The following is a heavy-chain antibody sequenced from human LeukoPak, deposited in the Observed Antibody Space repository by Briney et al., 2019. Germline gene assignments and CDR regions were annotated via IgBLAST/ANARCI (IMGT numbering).Heavy chain of an antibody. D-gene: IGHD6-13*01. V-gene: IGHV3-30*16. J-gene: IGHJ5*02. CDR3: ARGGYSSSWYGGTYNWFDP. CDR2: ISYDGSNK. Sequence: SCKASGGTFRNYAISWVRQAPGQGLEWVAVISYDGSNKYYADSVKGRFTISRDNSKNTLYLQMNSLRAEDTAVYYCARGGYSSSWYGGTYNWFDPWGQGTLVTVSS. CDR1: GGTFRNYA.